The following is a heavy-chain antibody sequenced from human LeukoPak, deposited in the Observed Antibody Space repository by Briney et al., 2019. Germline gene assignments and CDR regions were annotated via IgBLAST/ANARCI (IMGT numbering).Heavy chain of an antibody. Sequence: GGSLRLSCAASGFTFSSYGMHWVRQAPGKGLEWVAVISYDGSNKYYADSVKGRFTISRDNSKNTLYLQMNSLRAEDTAVYYGAKKFYYDSSVYYNYFDYGAQEPLVTVPS. CDR1: GFTFSSYG. V-gene: IGHV3-30*18. D-gene: IGHD3-22*01. J-gene: IGHJ4*02. CDR2: ISYDGSNK. CDR3: AKKFYYDSSVYYNYFDY.